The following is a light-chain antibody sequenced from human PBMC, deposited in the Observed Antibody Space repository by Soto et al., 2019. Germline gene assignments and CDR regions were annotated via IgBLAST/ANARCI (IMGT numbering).Light chain of an antibody. CDR1: QTISPSY. J-gene: IGKJ5*01. CDR2: GAS. Sequence: EIVLTQSPGTLSLSPGERATLSCRASQTISPSYLAWYQQKPGQPPRLLIYGASTRATGIPDRFSGSGSATDFTLTVRTLEPEDLAVYYCQQYTTSPSLTFRQGTRLEIK. CDR3: QQYTTSPSLT. V-gene: IGKV3-20*01.